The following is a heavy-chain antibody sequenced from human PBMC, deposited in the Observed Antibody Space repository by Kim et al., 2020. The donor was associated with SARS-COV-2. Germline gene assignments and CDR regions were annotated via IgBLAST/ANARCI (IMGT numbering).Heavy chain of an antibody. V-gene: IGHV3-23*01. CDR3: AKTGGKITMVRGVIDY. D-gene: IGHD3-10*01. J-gene: IGHJ4*02. Sequence: SVEGRFTTSRDNSKNTLYLQMNSLRAEDTAVYYCAKTGGKITMVRGVIDYWGQGTLVTVSS.